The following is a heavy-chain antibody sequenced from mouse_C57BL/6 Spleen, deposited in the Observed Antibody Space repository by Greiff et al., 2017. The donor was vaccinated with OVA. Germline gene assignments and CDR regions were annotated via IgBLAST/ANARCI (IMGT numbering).Heavy chain of an antibody. CDR2: INPYNGGT. D-gene: IGHD3-2*02. Sequence: EVQLQQSGPVLVKPGASVKMSCKASGYTFTDYYMNWVKQSHGKSLEWIGVINPYNGGTSYNQKFNGKATLTVDKSSSTAYMELNSLKSEDSAVYYCAKGGSSGYVFDYWGQGTTLTVSS. CDR1: GYTFTDYY. J-gene: IGHJ2*01. CDR3: AKGGSSGYVFDY. V-gene: IGHV1-19*01.